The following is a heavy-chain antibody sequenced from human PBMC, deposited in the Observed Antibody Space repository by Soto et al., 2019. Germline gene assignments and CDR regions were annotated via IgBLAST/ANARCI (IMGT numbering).Heavy chain of an antibody. Sequence: SETLSLTCTVSGGSVSSGSYYWSWIRQPPGKGLEYIGNIYYSGSTNYNPSLKSRVTISVDTSKNQFSLKLNSATAADTAVYYCARGLRWLDYWGQGTLVTVSS. CDR3: ARGLRWLDY. V-gene: IGHV4-61*01. J-gene: IGHJ4*02. D-gene: IGHD2-21*01. CDR2: IYYSGST. CDR1: GGSVSSGSYY.